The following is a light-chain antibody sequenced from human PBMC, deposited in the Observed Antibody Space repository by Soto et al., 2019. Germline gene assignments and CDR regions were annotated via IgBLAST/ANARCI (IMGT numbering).Light chain of an antibody. CDR3: QQSYSTPQT. V-gene: IGKV1-39*01. CDR2: AAS. Sequence: DIQMTQSPSSLSASVGDRVTITCRASQSISSYLNWYQQKPGKAPKLLIYAASSLQSGVPSRFSGSGSGTDFTLTISSLQPEDFATYYCQQSYSTPQTCGQGTK. CDR1: QSISSY. J-gene: IGKJ1*01.